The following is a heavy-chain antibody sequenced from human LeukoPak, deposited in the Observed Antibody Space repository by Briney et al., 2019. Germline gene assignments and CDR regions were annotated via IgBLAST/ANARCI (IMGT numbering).Heavy chain of an antibody. J-gene: IGHJ4*02. Sequence: GGSLRLSCAASGFTFDDYAMHWVRQAPGKGLEWVSVISGSGGSTFYVDSVKGRFTISRDNSKNTLYLQMNSLRAEDTAVYYCAREVGNFDYWGQGTLVTVSS. D-gene: IGHD1-26*01. V-gene: IGHV3-23*01. CDR1: GFTFDDYA. CDR2: ISGSGGST. CDR3: AREVGNFDY.